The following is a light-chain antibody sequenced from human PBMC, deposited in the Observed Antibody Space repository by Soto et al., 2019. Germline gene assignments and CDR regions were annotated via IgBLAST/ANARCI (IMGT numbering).Light chain of an antibody. CDR2: DAS. CDR1: QSVSSY. Sequence: EIVLTQSPATLSLSPGERATLPCRASQSVSSYLAWYQQKPGQAPRLLIYDASNRATGIPARFSGGGSGTDFTLTISSLEPEDFAVYYCQQRTNWLTFGGGTKVEIK. V-gene: IGKV3-11*01. CDR3: QQRTNWLT. J-gene: IGKJ4*01.